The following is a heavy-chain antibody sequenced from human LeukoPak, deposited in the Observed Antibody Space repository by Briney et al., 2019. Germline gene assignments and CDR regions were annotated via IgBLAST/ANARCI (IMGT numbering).Heavy chain of an antibody. V-gene: IGHV4-30-2*03. Sequence: SQTLSLTCAVSGGSISSGGYSWSWIRQPPGKGLEWIGYIYYSGSTYYNPSLKSRVTISVDTSKNQFSLKLSSVTAADTAVYYCARPFTGTSYFDYWGQGTLVTVSS. J-gene: IGHJ4*02. CDR2: IYYSGST. CDR3: ARPFTGTSYFDY. CDR1: GGSISSGGYS. D-gene: IGHD1-1*01.